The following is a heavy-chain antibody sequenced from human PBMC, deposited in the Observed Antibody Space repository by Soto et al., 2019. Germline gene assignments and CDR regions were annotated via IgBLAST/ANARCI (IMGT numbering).Heavy chain of an antibody. Sequence: QVQLQESGPGLVKPSETLSLTCTVSGGSVSSGYFYWSWIRQPPGKGLEWIGYMYYSGSTNYKPPLKSRVTTSIDMSRNQFSLRLSSVTAAETAVYYCARTIVGPIKLIEYWGQGTLVTVSS. D-gene: IGHD1-26*01. J-gene: IGHJ4*02. V-gene: IGHV4-61*01. CDR1: GGSVSSGYFY. CDR2: MYYSGST. CDR3: ARTIVGPIKLIEY.